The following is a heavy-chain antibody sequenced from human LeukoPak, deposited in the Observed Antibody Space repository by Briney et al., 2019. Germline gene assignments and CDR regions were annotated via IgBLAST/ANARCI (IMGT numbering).Heavy chain of an antibody. CDR1: GFTFSSYG. Sequence: GGSLRLSCAASGFTFSSYGMHWVRQAPGKGLEWVAFIRYDGSNKYYADSVKGRFTISRDNSKNTLYLQMNSLRAEDTAVYYCAKLGPHIVVASDWDQGTLVTVSS. CDR3: AKLGPHIVVASD. J-gene: IGHJ4*02. D-gene: IGHD2-21*01. CDR2: IRYDGSNK. V-gene: IGHV3-30*02.